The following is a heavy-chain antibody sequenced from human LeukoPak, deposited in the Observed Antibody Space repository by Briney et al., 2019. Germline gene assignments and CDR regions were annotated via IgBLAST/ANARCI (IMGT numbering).Heavy chain of an antibody. CDR1: GFTFSSYV. V-gene: IGHV3-23*01. D-gene: IGHD1-26*01. CDR2: ISGSGGST. CDR3: ATAPSGSYFDY. J-gene: IGHJ4*02. Sequence: PGGSLRLSCAASGFTFSSYVMNWVRQAPGKGLEWVSTISGSGGSTYYADSVKGRFTISRDNSKNTLYLQMNSLRAEDTAVYYCATAPSGSYFDYWGQGTLVTVSS.